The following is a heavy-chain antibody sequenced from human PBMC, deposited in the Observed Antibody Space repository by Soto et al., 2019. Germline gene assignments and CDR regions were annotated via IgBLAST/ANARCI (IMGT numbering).Heavy chain of an antibody. D-gene: IGHD2-15*01. CDR2: IIPIFGTA. CDR3: ARRLDCSGGSCYPGAWLDP. Sequence: QVQLVQSGAEVKKPGSSVKVSCKASGGTFSSYAISWVRQAPGQGLEWMGGIIPIFGTANFAQKFQGRVTTTEDKSTSRAYMEMSSLRSEDTAVYYCARRLDCSGGSCYPGAWLDPWGQGNLVTVST. V-gene: IGHV1-69*06. J-gene: IGHJ5*02. CDR1: GGTFSSYA.